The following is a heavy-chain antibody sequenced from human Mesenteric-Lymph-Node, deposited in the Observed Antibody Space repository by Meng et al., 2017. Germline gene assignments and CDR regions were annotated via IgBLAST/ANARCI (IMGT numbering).Heavy chain of an antibody. CDR3: ASQDSSELDY. CDR2: MNPNSGNT. D-gene: IGHD6-19*01. CDR1: GYPFTSYD. V-gene: IGHV1-8*01. J-gene: IGHJ4*02. Sequence: QGRLVQSVAEVKKTGDSVKVSCKASGYPFTSYDINWVRQATGQGLEWMGWMNPNSGNTGYAQKFQARVTMTRNTSISTAYMELSSLRSEDTAVYYCASQDSSELDYWGQGTLVTVSS.